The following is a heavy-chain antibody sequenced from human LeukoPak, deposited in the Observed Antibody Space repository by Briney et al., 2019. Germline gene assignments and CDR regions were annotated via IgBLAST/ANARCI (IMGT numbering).Heavy chain of an antibody. Sequence: GSLRLSCAASGFSFSSYRMNWVRQAPGKGLEWVASISSNNGYIYYADSVKGRFTISRDNGENSLHLQMNSLRAEDAAVYYCARDLGTRKSIAFADRGQGTLVTVSS. J-gene: IGHJ4*02. CDR3: ARDLGTRKSIAFAD. V-gene: IGHV3-21*01. CDR1: GFSFSSYR. CDR2: ISSNNGYI. D-gene: IGHD6-6*01.